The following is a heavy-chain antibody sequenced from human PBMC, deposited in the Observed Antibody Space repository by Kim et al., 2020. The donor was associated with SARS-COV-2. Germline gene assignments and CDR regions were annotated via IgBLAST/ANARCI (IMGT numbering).Heavy chain of an antibody. J-gene: IGHJ5*02. CDR1: GGTFSSYA. Sequence: SVKVSCKASGGTFSSYAISWVRQAPGQGLEWMGGIIPIFGTANYAQKFQGRVTITADESTSTAYMELSSLRSEDTAVYYCARDGGCSSTSCYGWFDPWGQGTLVTVSS. D-gene: IGHD2-2*01. V-gene: IGHV1-69*13. CDR3: ARDGGCSSTSCYGWFDP. CDR2: IIPIFGTA.